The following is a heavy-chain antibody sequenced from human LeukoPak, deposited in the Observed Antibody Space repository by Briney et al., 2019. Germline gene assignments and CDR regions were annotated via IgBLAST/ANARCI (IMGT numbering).Heavy chain of an antibody. Sequence: SETLSLTCTVSGGSISSGGYSWSWIRQHPGKGLEWIGYIYYSGSTYYNPSLKSRVTISVDTSKNQFSLKLSSVIAADTAVYYCATYQIAAGTGHDYWGQGTLVTVSS. CDR1: GGSISSGGYS. V-gene: IGHV4-31*03. CDR2: IYYSGST. J-gene: IGHJ4*02. D-gene: IGHD6-13*01. CDR3: ATYQIAAGTGHDY.